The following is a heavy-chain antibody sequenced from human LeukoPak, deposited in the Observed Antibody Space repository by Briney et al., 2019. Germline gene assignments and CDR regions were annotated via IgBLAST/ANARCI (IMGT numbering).Heavy chain of an antibody. V-gene: IGHV3-23*01. D-gene: IGHD6-19*01. J-gene: IGHJ4*02. Sequence: GGSLRLSCAASGFIFSSYAMTWVRQAPGKCLEWVTGIRDGGDDTAYYPDSGKGRFTISRDNSKNTLYLQMSSLRAEDTAVYYCARVFSSAWFLDFWGQGTLVTVSS. CDR1: GFIFSSYA. CDR2: IRDGGDDTA. CDR3: ARVFSSAWFLDF.